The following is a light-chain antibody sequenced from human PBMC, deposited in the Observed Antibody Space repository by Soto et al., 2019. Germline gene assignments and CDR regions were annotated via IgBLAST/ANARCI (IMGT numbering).Light chain of an antibody. Sequence: DIKLTQSLFTLSACVGARVALTGRASQSVNRWLAWNQQKPGKAPKLLIYETSSLESGVPSRFGGSGSGTEFTLTISSLQPEDFAIYFCQQYNSHLWTFGQGTKVDIK. V-gene: IGKV1-5*03. CDR1: QSVNRW. J-gene: IGKJ1*01. CDR2: ETS. CDR3: QQYNSHLWT.